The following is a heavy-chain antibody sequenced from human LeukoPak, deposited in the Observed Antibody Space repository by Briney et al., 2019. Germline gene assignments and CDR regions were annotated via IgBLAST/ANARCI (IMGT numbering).Heavy chain of an antibody. J-gene: IGHJ4*02. Sequence: SETLSLTCTVSGYSISSGYYWGWIRQPPGKGLEWIGSIYHSGSTYYNPSLKSRVTISVDTSKNQFSLKLSSVTAADTAVYYCARDINTKIYDSSGYYYGPAGGFDYWGQGTLVTVSS. D-gene: IGHD3-22*01. CDR2: IYHSGST. CDR1: GYSISSGYY. V-gene: IGHV4-38-2*02. CDR3: ARDINTKIYDSSGYYYGPAGGFDY.